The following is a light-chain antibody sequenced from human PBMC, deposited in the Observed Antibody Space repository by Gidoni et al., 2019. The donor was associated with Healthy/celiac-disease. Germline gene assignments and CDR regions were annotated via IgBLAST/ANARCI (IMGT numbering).Light chain of an antibody. CDR2: GNS. V-gene: IGLV1-40*01. CDR1: SSNIGAGYD. CDR3: QSYDSSLSGWV. Sequence: QSVLTPPPSVSGAPAQLVTISCTGSSSNIGAGYDVHWYQQLPGTAPKLLIYGNSNRPSGVPDRFSGSKSGTSASLAITGLQAEDEADYYCQSYDSSLSGWVFGGGTKLTVL. J-gene: IGLJ3*02.